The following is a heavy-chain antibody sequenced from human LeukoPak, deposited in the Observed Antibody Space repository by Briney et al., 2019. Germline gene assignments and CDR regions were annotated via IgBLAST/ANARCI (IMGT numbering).Heavy chain of an antibody. CDR1: GFTFSSYA. V-gene: IGHV3-23*01. CDR2: ISGSGGST. CDR3: AKDRWSSSWLQYYYYYYGMDV. Sequence: GGSLRLSCAASGFTFSSYAMSWVRQAPGKGLEWVSAISGSGGSTYYADSVKGRFTISRDNSKNTLYLQMNSLRAEDTAVYYCAKDRWSSSWLQYYYYYYGMDVWGQGTTVTVSS. J-gene: IGHJ6*02. D-gene: IGHD6-13*01.